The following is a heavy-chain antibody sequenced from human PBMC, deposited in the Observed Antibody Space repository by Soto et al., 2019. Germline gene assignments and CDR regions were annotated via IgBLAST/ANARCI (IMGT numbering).Heavy chain of an antibody. CDR1: GFTVSGNY. CDR2: IYNGGGT. CDR3: ASTRGSSYDY. J-gene: IGHJ4*02. D-gene: IGHD6-6*01. Sequence: LRLSCAAAGFTVSGNYMSWVRQAPGKGLEGVSVIYNGGGTYYADSVKGRFTISRDNSKNTLYLQMNSLRAEDTAVYYCASTRGSSYDYWGQGTLVTVSS. V-gene: IGHV3-53*01.